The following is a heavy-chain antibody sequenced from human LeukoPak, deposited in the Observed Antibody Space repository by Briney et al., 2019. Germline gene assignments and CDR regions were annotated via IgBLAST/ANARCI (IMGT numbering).Heavy chain of an antibody. CDR3: AGAPGDVEQAAFDY. V-gene: IGHV4-31*03. J-gene: IGHJ4*02. CDR2: IYYSGST. D-gene: IGHD3-10*01. Sequence: PSETLSLTCTVSGGSISSGGYYWSWIRQHPGKGLEWIGYIYYSGSTYYNPSLKSRVTISVDTSKNQFSLKLSSVTAADTAVYYCAGAPGDVEQAAFDYWGQGTLVTVSS. CDR1: GGSISSGGYY.